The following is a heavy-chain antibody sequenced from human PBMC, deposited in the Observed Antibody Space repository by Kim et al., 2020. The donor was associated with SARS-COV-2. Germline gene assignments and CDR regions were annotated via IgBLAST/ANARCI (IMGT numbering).Heavy chain of an antibody. CDR3: ARRTTQQQQSYGMDV. CDR2: ISGSGGST. V-gene: IGHV3-23*01. J-gene: IGHJ6*02. D-gene: IGHD6-13*01. Sequence: GGSLRLSCAASGFTFSSYAMSWVRQAPGKGLEWVSAISGSGGSTYYADSVKGRFTISRDNSKNTLYLQMNSLRAEDTAVYYCARRTTQQQQSYGMDVWGQGTTVTVSS. CDR1: GFTFSSYA.